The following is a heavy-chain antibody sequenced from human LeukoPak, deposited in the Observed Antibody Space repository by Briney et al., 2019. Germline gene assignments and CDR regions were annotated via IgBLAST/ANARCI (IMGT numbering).Heavy chain of an antibody. D-gene: IGHD1-26*01. CDR2: IKDDGSEK. CDR3: ARDDSRYSGSPDY. Sequence: GGSLRFSCAASGFSFSSFWMSWFRQAPGKGLEWVANIKDDGSEKYYVDSVKGRFTISRGNAKNSLYLQMNSLRAEDTAVYYCARDDSRYSGSPDYWGQGTRVTVSS. V-gene: IGHV3-7*01. J-gene: IGHJ4*02. CDR1: GFSFSSFW.